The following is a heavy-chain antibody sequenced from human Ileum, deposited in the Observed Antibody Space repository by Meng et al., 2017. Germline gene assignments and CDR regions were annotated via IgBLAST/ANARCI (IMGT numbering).Heavy chain of an antibody. CDR3: AHGQEGRNWNSGNFDY. Sequence: SGPTLVKPTQTLTLTCTFSGFSLSTSGVGVGWIRQPPGKALEWLAFIYWDDDKRYTPSLKSRLFITKDTSKNLVVLTMTNMDPVDTATYYCAHGQEGRNWNSGNFDYWGQGTLVTVSS. CDR1: GFSLSTSGVG. J-gene: IGHJ4*02. V-gene: IGHV2-5*02. CDR2: IYWDDDK. D-gene: IGHD1-7*01.